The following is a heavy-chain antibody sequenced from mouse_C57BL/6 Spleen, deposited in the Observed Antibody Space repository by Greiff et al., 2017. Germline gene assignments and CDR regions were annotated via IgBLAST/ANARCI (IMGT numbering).Heavy chain of an antibody. V-gene: IGHV1-69*01. Sequence: VQLQQPGAELVMPGASVKLSCKASGYTFTSYWMHWVKQRPGQGLEWIGEIDPSDSYTNYNQKFKGKSTLTVDKSSSAAYMQLSSLTSEDSAVYDCARGGLRRRDYYAMDYWGQGTSVTVSS. CDR3: ARGGLRRRDYYAMDY. CDR1: GYTFTSYW. D-gene: IGHD2-4*01. J-gene: IGHJ4*01. CDR2: IDPSDSYT.